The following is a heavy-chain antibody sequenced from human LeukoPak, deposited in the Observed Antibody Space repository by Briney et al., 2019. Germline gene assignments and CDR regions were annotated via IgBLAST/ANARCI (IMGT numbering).Heavy chain of an antibody. Sequence: SVTVSLKSSVYTFILYYMHWVRQAPGQGREWMGWLNPNSGGTNYAQKFQGRVTMTSHTSISTGYMELSSVRSEDTGVCYGARMRDLVGTSPLGYWGQGTLVSVSS. J-gene: IGHJ4*02. CDR2: LNPNSGGT. D-gene: IGHD1-26*01. CDR1: VYTFILYY. CDR3: ARMRDLVGTSPLGY. V-gene: IGHV1-2*02.